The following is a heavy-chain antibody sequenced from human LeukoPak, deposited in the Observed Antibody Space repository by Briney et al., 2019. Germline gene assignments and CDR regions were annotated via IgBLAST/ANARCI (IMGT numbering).Heavy chain of an antibody. D-gene: IGHD3-22*01. Sequence: SETLSLTCTVSGGSISSYYWSWIRQPPGKGLEWIGYIYTSGSTNYNPSLKNRVTISVDTSKNQFSLKLSSVTAADTAVYYCARRRDSSGYQSQGAFDIWGQGTMVTVSS. CDR3: ARRRDSSGYQSQGAFDI. CDR2: IYTSGST. CDR1: GGSISSYY. V-gene: IGHV4-4*09. J-gene: IGHJ3*02.